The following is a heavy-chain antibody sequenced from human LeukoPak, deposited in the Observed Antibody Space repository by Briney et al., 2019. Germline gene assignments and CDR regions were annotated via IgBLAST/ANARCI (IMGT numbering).Heavy chain of an antibody. CDR3: AREVGATQEIDY. Sequence: GGSLRLSCAASGFTFSSYSMNWVRESRGEGREWVSSISSSSSYIYYADSVKGRFTISRDNAKNSLYLQMNSLRAEDTAVYYCAREVGATQEIDYWGQGTLVTVSS. CDR1: GFTFSSYS. CDR2: ISSSSSYI. D-gene: IGHD1-26*01. V-gene: IGHV3-21*01. J-gene: IGHJ4*02.